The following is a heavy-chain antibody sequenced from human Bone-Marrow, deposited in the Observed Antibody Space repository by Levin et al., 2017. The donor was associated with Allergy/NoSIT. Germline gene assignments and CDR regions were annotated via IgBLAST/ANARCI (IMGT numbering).Heavy chain of an antibody. Sequence: SCTVSGGSISGGGYYWSWIRQHPGKGLEWIGYIYYSGNTYYNPSLKSRVIISVVTSKNQLSLKLTSVTVADTAVYYCARFKGYDFDYWGQGTLVTVSS. CDR3: ARFKGYDFDY. J-gene: IGHJ4*02. V-gene: IGHV4-31*03. CDR1: GGSISGGGYY. D-gene: IGHD5-12*01. CDR2: IYYSGNT.